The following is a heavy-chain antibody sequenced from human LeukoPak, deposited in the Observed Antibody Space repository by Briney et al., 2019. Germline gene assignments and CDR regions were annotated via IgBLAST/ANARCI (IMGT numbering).Heavy chain of an antibody. CDR2: ISSSGSTI. V-gene: IGHV3-48*03. CDR3: AKAPGGYYPA. CDR1: GFTFSSYE. Sequence: GGSLRLSCAAFGFTFSSYEMNWVRQAPGKGLEWVSYISSSGSTIYYADSVKGRFTISRDNSKNTLYLQMNSLRVEDTAVYYCAKAPGGYYPAWGQGTLVTVSS. J-gene: IGHJ5*02. D-gene: IGHD3-22*01.